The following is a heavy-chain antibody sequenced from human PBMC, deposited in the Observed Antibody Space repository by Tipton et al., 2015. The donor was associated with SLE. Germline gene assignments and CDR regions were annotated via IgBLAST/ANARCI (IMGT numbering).Heavy chain of an antibody. D-gene: IGHD3-22*01. CDR1: GGSISSGGYY. V-gene: IGHV4-31*03. CDR2: IYYSGST. J-gene: IGHJ4*02. CDR3: AREYYDSSGYYVPFDY. Sequence: TLSLTCTVSGGSISSGGYYWSWIRQHPGMGLEWFGYIYYSGSTYYNPSLKSRVTISVDTSKNQFSLKLSSVTAADTAVYYCAREYYDSSGYYVPFDYWGQGTLVTVSS.